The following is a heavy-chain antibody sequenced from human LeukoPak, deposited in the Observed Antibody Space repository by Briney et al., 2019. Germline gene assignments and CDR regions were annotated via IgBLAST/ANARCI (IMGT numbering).Heavy chain of an antibody. J-gene: IGHJ6*02. CDR1: GFTFDDYA. CDR3: AKDMSPSDQLPYGMDV. D-gene: IGHD2-2*01. V-gene: IGHV3-9*01. CDR2: ISWNSGSI. Sequence: GGSLRLSCAASGFTFDDYAMHWVRQAPGKGLEWVSGISWNSGSIGYADSVKGRFTISRDNAGNSLYLQMNSLRAEDTALYYCAKDMSPSDQLPYGMDVWGQGTTVTVSS.